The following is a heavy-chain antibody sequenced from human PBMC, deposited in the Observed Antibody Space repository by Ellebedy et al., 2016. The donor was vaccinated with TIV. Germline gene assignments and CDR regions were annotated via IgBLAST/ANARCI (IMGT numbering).Heavy chain of an antibody. D-gene: IGHD3-3*02. V-gene: IGHV1-24*01. J-gene: IGHJ3*02. Sequence: ASVKVSXXVSGYTLTELSMHWVRQAPGKGLEWMGGFDPEDGETIYAQKFQGRVTMTEDTSTDTAYMELSSLRSEDTAVYYCATELAPRRAFDIWGQGTMVTVSS. CDR2: FDPEDGET. CDR3: ATELAPRRAFDI. CDR1: GYTLTELS.